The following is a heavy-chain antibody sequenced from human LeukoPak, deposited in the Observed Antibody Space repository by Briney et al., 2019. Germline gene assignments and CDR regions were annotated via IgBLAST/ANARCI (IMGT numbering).Heavy chain of an antibody. CDR2: IIPIFGTA. CDR3: ARVVPAAAYYYYGMDV. J-gene: IGHJ6*02. D-gene: IGHD2-2*01. CDR1: GGTFSSYA. Sequence: SVKVSCKASGGTFSSYAISWVRQAPGQGLEWMGGIIPIFGTANYAQKFQGRVTITTDESTSTAYMELSSLRSEDTAVYYCARVVPAAAYYYYGMDVWGQGTTVTVSS. V-gene: IGHV1-69*05.